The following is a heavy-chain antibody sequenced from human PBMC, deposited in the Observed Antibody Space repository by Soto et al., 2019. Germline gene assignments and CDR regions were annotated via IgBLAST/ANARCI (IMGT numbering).Heavy chain of an antibody. V-gene: IGHV4-59*08. CDR3: VRQGFGRLHGLVDV. D-gene: IGHD3-10*01. J-gene: IGHJ6*02. Sequence: QVQLQESGPGLVKPSETLSLTCTVSDDSSSSYKWSWIRQPPGRRLEWIGYIDSSGGTSYNPSLQSRVTISVATSTKQSSLKLSSVTAADTAVYYCVRQGFGRLHGLVDVWGQGTTVTVSS. CDR1: DDSSSSYK. CDR2: IDSSGGT.